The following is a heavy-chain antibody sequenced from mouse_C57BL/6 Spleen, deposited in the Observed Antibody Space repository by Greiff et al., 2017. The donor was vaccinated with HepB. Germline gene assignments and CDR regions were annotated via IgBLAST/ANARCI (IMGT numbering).Heavy chain of an antibody. CDR2: IYPGSGST. J-gene: IGHJ4*01. V-gene: IGHV1-55*01. CDR1: GYTFTSYW. D-gene: IGHD2-12*01. CDR3: ARERAYYSPFYAMDY. Sequence: VQLQQPGAELVKPGASVKMSCKASGYTFTSYWITWVKQRPGQGLEWIGDIYPGSGSTNYNEKFKSKATLTVDTSSSTAYMQLSSLTSEDSAVYYCARERAYYSPFYAMDYWGQGTSVTVSS.